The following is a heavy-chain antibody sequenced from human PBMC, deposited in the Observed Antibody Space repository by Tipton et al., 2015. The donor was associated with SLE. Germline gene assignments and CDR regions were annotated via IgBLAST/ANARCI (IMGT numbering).Heavy chain of an antibody. V-gene: IGHV4-59*08. J-gene: IGHJ6*02. D-gene: IGHD2-21*02. Sequence: GSLRLSCTVSGGSFTSHYCSWIRQPPGKGLEWIAYVSYSGRTSFNPSLKSRVTISADTSKNQFSLKLTSVTAADTAIYYCARGLVTWRGAIVGVDVWGQGTTVNVSS. CDR1: GGSFTSHY. CDR2: VSYSGRT. CDR3: ARGLVTWRGAIVGVDV.